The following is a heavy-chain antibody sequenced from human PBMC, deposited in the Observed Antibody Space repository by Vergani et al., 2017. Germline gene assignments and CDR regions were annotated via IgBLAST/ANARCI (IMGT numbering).Heavy chain of an antibody. CDR2: ISGSGGST. CDR3: AKGSDYYDSSGVFDY. V-gene: IGHV3-23*01. Sequence: EVQLLESGGGLVQPGGSLRLSCAASGFTFSSYAMSWVRQAPGKGLEWVSAISGSGGSTYYADSVKGRFTISRDNSKNTLYLKMNSLRAEDTAVYYCAKGSDYYDSSGVFDYWGQGTLVTVSS. CDR1: GFTFSSYA. J-gene: IGHJ4*02. D-gene: IGHD3-22*01.